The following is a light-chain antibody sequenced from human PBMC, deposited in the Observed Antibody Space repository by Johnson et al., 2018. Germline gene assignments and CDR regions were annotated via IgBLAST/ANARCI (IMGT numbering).Light chain of an antibody. CDR2: ENN. CDR1: SSNIGNNY. CDR3: GTWDSSLCAGNV. J-gene: IGLJ1*01. Sequence: QSVLTQPPSVSAAPGQKVTISCSGSSSNIGNNYVSWYQQLPGTAPKLLIYENNKRPSGIPDRFSGSKSGTSATLGITGLQTGDEADYYCGTWDSSLCAGNVCVTGTKVTGL. V-gene: IGLV1-51*02.